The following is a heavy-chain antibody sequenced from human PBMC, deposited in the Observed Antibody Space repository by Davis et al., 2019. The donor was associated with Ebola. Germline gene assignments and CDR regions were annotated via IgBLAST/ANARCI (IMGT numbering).Heavy chain of an antibody. Sequence: PGGSLRLSCAASGFTFSSYSMNWVRQAPGKGLEWVSYISSSSSTIYYADSVKGRFTISRDNARNSVYLQMNSLRAEDTALYYCTKDAVNAGTDYWGRGTQVIVSS. J-gene: IGHJ4*02. CDR1: GFTFSSYS. V-gene: IGHV3-48*04. CDR3: TKDAVNAGTDY. D-gene: IGHD6-13*01. CDR2: ISSSSSTI.